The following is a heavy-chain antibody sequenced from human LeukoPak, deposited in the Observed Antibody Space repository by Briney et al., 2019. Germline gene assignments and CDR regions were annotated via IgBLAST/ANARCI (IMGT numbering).Heavy chain of an antibody. J-gene: IGHJ4*02. V-gene: IGHV3-48*03. CDR2: ISSSGSTI. CDR3: ARESYSSGWYSFGGLDY. CDR1: GFTFSSYG. D-gene: IGHD6-19*01. Sequence: GGSLRLSCAASGFTFSSYGMNWVRQAPGKGLEWVSYISSSGSTIYYADSVKGRFTISRDNAKNSLYLQMNSLRAEDTAVYYCARESYSSGWYSFGGLDYWGQGTLVTGSS.